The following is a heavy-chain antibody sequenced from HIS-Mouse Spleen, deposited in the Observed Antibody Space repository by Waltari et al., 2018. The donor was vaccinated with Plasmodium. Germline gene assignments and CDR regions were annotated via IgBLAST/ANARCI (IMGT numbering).Heavy chain of an antibody. CDR1: GFTFRSSW. CDR2: INHSGST. CDR3: ARAGTDAFDI. J-gene: IGHJ3*02. V-gene: IGHV4-34*01. D-gene: IGHD1-1*01. Sequence: VQLVESAGGLVQPGGSLRLSCAASGFTFRSSWMGWVRQAPGKGLEWIGEINHSGSTNYNPSLKSRVTISVDTSKNQFSLKLSSVTAADTAVYYCARAGTDAFDIWGQGTMVTVSS.